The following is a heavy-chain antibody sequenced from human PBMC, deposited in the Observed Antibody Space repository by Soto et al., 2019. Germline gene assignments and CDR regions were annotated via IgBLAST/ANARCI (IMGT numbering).Heavy chain of an antibody. CDR2: IIPILGTA. D-gene: IGHD1-26*01. J-gene: IGHJ4*02. V-gene: IGHV1-69*01. CDR3: ARDGGRHSGGIDY. Sequence: QVQLVQSGAEVKKPGSSVKVSCKASGGTFSSYSINWVRQAPGQGLEWMGEIIPILGTANYAQKFQGRVTITADESTSTAYMELSSLRSAETAVYFCARDGGRHSGGIDYWGQGTLVTVSS. CDR1: GGTFSSYS.